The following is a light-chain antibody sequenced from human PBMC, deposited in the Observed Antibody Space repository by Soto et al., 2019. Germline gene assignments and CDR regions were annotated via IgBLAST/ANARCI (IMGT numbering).Light chain of an antibody. CDR2: DAS. V-gene: IGKV3-15*01. J-gene: IGKJ4*01. CDR3: QQSYSTPFT. CDR1: QSVRRS. Sequence: EIVMTQSPATLSVSPGERATLSCRASQSVRRSLAWYQQKPGQAPRLLIYDASTGATGIPARFSGSGSGTEFTLTISSLQSEDFAFYYCQQSYSTPFTFGGGTKVEIK.